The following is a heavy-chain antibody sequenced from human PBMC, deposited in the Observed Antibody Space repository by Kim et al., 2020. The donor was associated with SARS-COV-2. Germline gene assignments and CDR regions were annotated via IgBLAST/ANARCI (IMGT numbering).Heavy chain of an antibody. D-gene: IGHD1-1*01. J-gene: IGHJ4*02. CDR1: GGSISSYY. CDR2: IYYSGST. V-gene: IGHV4-59*13. CDR3: ARGEDGNNPGAYYFDY. Sequence: SETLSLTCTVSGGSISSYYWSWIRQPPGKGLEWIGYIYYSGSTNYNPSLKSRVTISVDTSKNQFSLKLSSVTAADTAVYYCARGEDGNNPGAYYFDYWGQGTLVTVSS.